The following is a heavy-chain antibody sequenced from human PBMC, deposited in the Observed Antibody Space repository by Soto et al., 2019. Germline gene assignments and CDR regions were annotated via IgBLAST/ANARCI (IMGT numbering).Heavy chain of an antibody. CDR1: GFTFSDYY. Sequence: QVQLVESGGGLVKPGGSLRLSCAASGFTFSDYYMSWIRQAPGKGLEWVSYISSSSSYTNYADSVKGRFTISRDNAKNSLYLQMNSLRAEDTAVYYCARDYGDQMYAFDIWGQGTMVTVSS. CDR2: ISSSSSYT. V-gene: IGHV3-11*05. D-gene: IGHD4-17*01. CDR3: ARDYGDQMYAFDI. J-gene: IGHJ3*02.